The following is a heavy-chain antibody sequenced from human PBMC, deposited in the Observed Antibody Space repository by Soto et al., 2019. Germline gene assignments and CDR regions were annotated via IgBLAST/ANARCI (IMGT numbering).Heavy chain of an antibody. Sequence: QVQLVESGGGVVQPGGSLRLSCAASGFTFSSYGMHWVRQAPGKGLEWVSLVWYDGGNKYYADSVKGRFTISRDNSKNTLYLQMNSLRYEDTAVYYCVGAAGYSGTDYVYYYGIDVWGQGTMVTVSS. CDR2: VWYDGGNK. V-gene: IGHV3-33*01. J-gene: IGHJ6*02. D-gene: IGHD5-12*01. CDR3: VGAAGYSGTDYVYYYGIDV. CDR1: GFTFSSYG.